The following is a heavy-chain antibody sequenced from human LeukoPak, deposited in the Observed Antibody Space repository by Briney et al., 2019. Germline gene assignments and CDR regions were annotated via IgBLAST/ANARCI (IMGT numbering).Heavy chain of an antibody. CDR3: ARDFGGKTGAFDI. CDR1: GGTFSSYA. D-gene: IGHD1-26*01. J-gene: IGHJ3*02. CDR2: IIPILGIA. Sequence: RASVKVSCKASGGTFSSYAISWVRQAPGQGLEWMGRIIPILGIANYAQKFQGRVTITADKSTSTAYMELSSLRSEDTAVYYCARDFGGKTGAFDIWGQGTMVTVSS. V-gene: IGHV1-69*04.